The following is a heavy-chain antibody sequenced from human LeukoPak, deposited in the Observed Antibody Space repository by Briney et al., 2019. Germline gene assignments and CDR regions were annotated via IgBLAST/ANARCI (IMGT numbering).Heavy chain of an antibody. D-gene: IGHD2-15*01. CDR1: GFTFSSYW. J-gene: IGHJ5*02. CDR2: IKQDGSEK. CDR3: ASWGPAAYCSNGSCS. V-gene: IGHV3-7*01. Sequence: GGSLRLSCAASGFTFSSYWMTWVRQAPGKGLEWVANIKQDGSEKYYVDSVKGRFTISGDNAKNSLYLQMNSLRVEDTAVYYCASWGPAAYCSNGSCSWGQGTLVTVSS.